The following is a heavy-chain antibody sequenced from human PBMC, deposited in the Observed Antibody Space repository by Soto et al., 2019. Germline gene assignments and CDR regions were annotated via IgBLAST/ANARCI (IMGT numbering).Heavy chain of an antibody. CDR1: GGSFSGYY. D-gene: IGHD3-10*01. CDR3: ARGYGRNFDY. V-gene: IGHV4-34*01. J-gene: IGHJ4*02. Sequence: QVQLQQWGAGLLKPSETLSLTCAVYGGSFSGYYWSWIRQPPGKGLEWIGEINHSGSTNYNPSLKTRATISVDTSKNQFSLKLSSVTAADTAVYYRARGYGRNFDYWGQGTLVTVSS. CDR2: INHSGST.